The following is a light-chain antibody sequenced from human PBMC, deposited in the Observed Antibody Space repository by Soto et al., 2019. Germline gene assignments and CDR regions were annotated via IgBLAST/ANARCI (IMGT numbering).Light chain of an antibody. CDR2: GAS. Sequence: EIVLTQSPATLSLSPGERATLSCRASQSVTNYLAWYQQKPGQAPRLLIYGASNRATGIPDRFSGSGSGTDFTLTISRLEPEDFAVYYCQQYGSSPWTFGQGTKV. J-gene: IGKJ1*01. V-gene: IGKV3-20*01. CDR3: QQYGSSPWT. CDR1: QSVTNY.